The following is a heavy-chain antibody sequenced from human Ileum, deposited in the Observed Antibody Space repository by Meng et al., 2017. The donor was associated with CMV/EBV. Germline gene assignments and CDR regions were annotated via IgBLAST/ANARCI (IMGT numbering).Heavy chain of an antibody. Sequence: LPQQSVPELVIHSQSPSLTGSISGDSVSSNIVTWNWIRQAPSRGLGWLGRTYYRSKWYNDYAVSVKSRITINPDTSKNQFSLQLNSMTPEDTAVYYCTRAYYYDSSGYYDYWGQGTLVTVSS. CDR1: GDSVSSNIVT. J-gene: IGHJ4*02. CDR3: TRAYYYDSSGYYDY. CDR2: TYYRSKWYN. V-gene: IGHV6-1*01. D-gene: IGHD3-22*01.